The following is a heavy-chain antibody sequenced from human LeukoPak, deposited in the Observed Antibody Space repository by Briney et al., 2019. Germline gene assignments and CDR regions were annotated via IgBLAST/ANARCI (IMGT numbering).Heavy chain of an antibody. V-gene: IGHV3-48*01. D-gene: IGHD2-8*01. Sequence: GGSLRLSCAASGFSFDDYGMSWVRQAPGKGLEWVSYISSSSSTIYYADSVKGRFTISRDNAKNSLYLQMNSLRAEDTAVYYCARVRCTNGVCYLDYWGQGTLVTVSS. CDR2: ISSSSSTI. CDR3: ARVRCTNGVCYLDY. CDR1: GFSFDDYG. J-gene: IGHJ4*02.